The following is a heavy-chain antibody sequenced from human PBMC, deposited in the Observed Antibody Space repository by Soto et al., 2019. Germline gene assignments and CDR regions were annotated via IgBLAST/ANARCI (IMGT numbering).Heavy chain of an antibody. V-gene: IGHV3-23*01. CDR3: AKDLSMRVVERLGDFAY. CDR2: ISGSGGST. J-gene: IGHJ4*02. D-gene: IGHD3-22*01. Sequence: GGSLRLSCAASGFTLSSYAMSWVRQAPGKGLKWVSAISGSGGSTYYADSVKGRFTISRDNSKNTLYLQMNSLRAEDTAVYYCAKDLSMRVVERLGDFAYRAQGSLVTGSS. CDR1: GFTLSSYA.